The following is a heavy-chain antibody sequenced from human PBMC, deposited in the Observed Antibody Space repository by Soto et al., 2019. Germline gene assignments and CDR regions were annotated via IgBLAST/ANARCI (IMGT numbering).Heavy chain of an antibody. CDR2: IYYRGST. CDR1: GGSISGYY. Sequence: SETLSLTCTVSGGSISGYYWSWIRQPPGKGLQYIGYIYYRGSTNYNPSLKSRVTMSVDTSRNLFSLKVNSVTAADTAVYYCARQQLLPYYYSLDVWGQGTTVTVSS. D-gene: IGHD6-13*01. V-gene: IGHV4-59*01. CDR3: ARQQLLPYYYSLDV. J-gene: IGHJ6*02.